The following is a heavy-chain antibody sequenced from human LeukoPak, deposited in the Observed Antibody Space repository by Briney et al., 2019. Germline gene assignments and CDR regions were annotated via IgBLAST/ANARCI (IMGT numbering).Heavy chain of an antibody. CDR3: ARDQGLTAPPPDGLDV. CDR1: GYTFTGYY. V-gene: IGHV1-69*04. D-gene: IGHD5-18*01. CDR2: IIPVLNIT. J-gene: IGHJ6*02. Sequence: ASVKVSFKASGYTFTGYYMNWVRQAPGQGLEWMGRIIPVLNITTYAQKFQGRVTITADTSTSTVYMELSSLRSEETAVYYCARDQGLTAPPPDGLDVWGQGTTVIVSS.